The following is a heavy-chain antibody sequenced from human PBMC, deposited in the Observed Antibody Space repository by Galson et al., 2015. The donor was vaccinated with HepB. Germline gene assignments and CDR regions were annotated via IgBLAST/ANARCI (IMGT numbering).Heavy chain of an antibody. CDR2: INPTTGRT. Sequence: SVKVSCKASGYTFTDYYMHWVRQAPGGRLEYLGRINPTTGRTDNVEKFQGRVTLTRDTSISTAYMDLSSLTSDDTAVYYCARDQGDGYNYDRWGQGTLVTVS. CDR3: ARDQGDGYNYDR. V-gene: IGHV1-2*06. D-gene: IGHD5-24*01. J-gene: IGHJ5*02. CDR1: GYTFTDYY.